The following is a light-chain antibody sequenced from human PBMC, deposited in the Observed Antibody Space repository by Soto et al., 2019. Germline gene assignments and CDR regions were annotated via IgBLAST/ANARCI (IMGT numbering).Light chain of an antibody. CDR2: WAS. CDR3: QQYYGPLPLT. V-gene: IGKV4-1*01. Sequence: DIVMTQSPDSLAVSLSERATINCKSSQSVLFSSNNKNYLAWYQQKAGQPPKLLIYWASTRESGVPDRFSGSGSGTDFTLTISSLQAEDVAVYYCQQYYGPLPLTLGGGTKVDIK. CDR1: QSVLFSSNNKNY. J-gene: IGKJ4*01.